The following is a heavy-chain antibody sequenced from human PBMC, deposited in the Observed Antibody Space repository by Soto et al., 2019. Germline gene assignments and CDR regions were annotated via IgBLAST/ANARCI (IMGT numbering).Heavy chain of an antibody. V-gene: IGHV3-30*18. Sequence: QVQLVESGGGVVQPGRSLRLSCAASGFTFSSYGMHWVRQAPGKGLEWVAVISYDGSNKYYADSVKGRFTISRDNSKNTLDLRMNSLRAEDTAVYSCANLRYGDHEYYGMDVWGQGTTVTVSS. CDR1: GFTFSSYG. CDR3: ANLRYGDHEYYGMDV. CDR2: ISYDGSNK. D-gene: IGHD4-17*01. J-gene: IGHJ6*02.